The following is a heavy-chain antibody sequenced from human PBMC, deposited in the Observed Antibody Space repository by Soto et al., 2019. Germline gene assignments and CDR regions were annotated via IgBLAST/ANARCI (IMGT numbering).Heavy chain of an antibody. J-gene: IGHJ4*02. Sequence: QVQLVESGGGVVQPGRSLRLSCAASGFTFSSYAMHWVRQAPGKGLEWVAVISYDGSNKYYADSVKGRFTISRDNSKNTLYLQMNSLRAEDTAVYYCARDPTTLYHFDYWGQGTLVTVSS. V-gene: IGHV3-30-3*01. CDR2: ISYDGSNK. CDR1: GFTFSSYA. D-gene: IGHD4-4*01. CDR3: ARDPTTLYHFDY.